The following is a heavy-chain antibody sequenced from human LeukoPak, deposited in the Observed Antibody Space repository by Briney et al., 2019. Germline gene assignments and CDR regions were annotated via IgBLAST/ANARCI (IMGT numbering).Heavy chain of an antibody. Sequence: PGGSLRLSCAASGFTFSSFVMTWVRQSPGKGLEWVSAISGSGDTAYYADSVKGRFTISRDNSKNTLYLQMNSLRAEDTAVYYCASLLGSSSGGFDYWGQGTLVTVSS. CDR1: GFTFSSFV. CDR3: ASLLGSSSGGFDY. J-gene: IGHJ4*02. CDR2: ISGSGDTA. V-gene: IGHV3-23*01. D-gene: IGHD6-6*01.